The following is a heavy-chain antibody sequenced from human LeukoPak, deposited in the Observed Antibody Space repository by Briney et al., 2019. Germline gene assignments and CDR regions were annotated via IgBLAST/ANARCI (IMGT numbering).Heavy chain of an antibody. CDR3: ARIHTSGRYYYYYYYMDV. J-gene: IGHJ6*03. V-gene: IGHV1-46*01. CDR1: GYTFTSYY. CDR2: INPSGGST. Sequence: ASVKVSCKASGYTFTSYYMHWVRQAPGQGLEWMGIINPSGGSTSYAQKFQGRVTMTRDMSTSTDYMELSSLRSEDTAVYYCARIHTSGRYYYYYYYMDVWGKGTTVTVSS. D-gene: IGHD1-1*01.